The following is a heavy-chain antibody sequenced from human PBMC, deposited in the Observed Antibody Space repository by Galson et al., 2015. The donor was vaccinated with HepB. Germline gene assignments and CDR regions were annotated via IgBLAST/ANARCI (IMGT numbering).Heavy chain of an antibody. J-gene: IGHJ4*02. CDR3: ARGRGSGSYYNDY. CDR2: ISSSSSYI. V-gene: IGHV3-21*01. CDR1: GFTFSSYS. Sequence: SLRLSCAASGFTFSSYSMNWVRQAPGKGLEWVSSISSSSSYIYYADSVKGRFTISRDNAKNSLYLQMNSLRAEDTAVYYCARGRGSGSYYNDYWGQGTLVTVSP. D-gene: IGHD3-10*01.